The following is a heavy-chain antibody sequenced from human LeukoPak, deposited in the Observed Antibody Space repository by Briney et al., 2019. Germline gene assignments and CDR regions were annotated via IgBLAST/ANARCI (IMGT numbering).Heavy chain of an antibody. CDR3: ARKTGAAAGAFSYYYYGMDV. V-gene: IGHV3-33*01. CDR1: GFTFSSYG. D-gene: IGHD6-13*01. CDR2: IWYDGSNK. J-gene: IGHJ6*02. Sequence: PGGSLRLSCAASGFTFSSYGMHWVRQAPGKGLEWVAVIWYDGSNKYYADSVKGRFTISRDNSKNTLYLQMNSLRAEDTAVYYCARKTGAAAGAFSYYYYGMDVWGQGTTVTVSS.